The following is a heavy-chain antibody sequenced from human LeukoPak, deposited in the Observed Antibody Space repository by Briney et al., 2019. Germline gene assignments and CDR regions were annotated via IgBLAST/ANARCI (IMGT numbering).Heavy chain of an antibody. D-gene: IGHD3-3*01. CDR2: IIPIFGTA. J-gene: IGHJ4*02. CDR3: ASSRGGILRFLEWSPFDY. CDR1: GGTFSSYA. V-gene: IGHV1-69*13. Sequence: SVKVSCKASGGTFSSYAISWVRQAPGQGLEWMGGIIPIFGTANYAQKFQGRVTITADESTSTAYMELSSLRSEDTAVYYCASSRGGILRFLEWSPFDYWGQGTLVTVSS.